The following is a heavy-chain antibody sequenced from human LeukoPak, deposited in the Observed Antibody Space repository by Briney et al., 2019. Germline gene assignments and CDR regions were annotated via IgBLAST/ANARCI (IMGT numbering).Heavy chain of an antibody. CDR1: GGSISSSSYY. D-gene: IGHD1-7*01. CDR2: FSSGGSA. CDR3: ARKQTGTMSDV. J-gene: IGHJ4*02. Sequence: SETLSLTCIVPGGSISSSSYYWAWIRQSPGKGLEWIGTFSSGGSAYYNPSLTSRVSISKYTSDNQFSLRLYSVTAADTAICYCARKQTGTMSDVWGQGTQVTVSS. V-gene: IGHV4-39*07.